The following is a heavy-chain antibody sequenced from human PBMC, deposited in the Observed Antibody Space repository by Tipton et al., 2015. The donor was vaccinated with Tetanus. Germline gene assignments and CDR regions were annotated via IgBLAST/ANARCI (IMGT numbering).Heavy chain of an antibody. CDR2: INHSGST. J-gene: IGHJ6*02. CDR3: ARVTAAGYYYYYYGMDV. D-gene: IGHD6-25*01. CDR1: GGSISSSSYY. Sequence: TLSLTCTVSGGSISSSSYYWGWIRQPPGKGLEWIGEINHSGSTSYNPSLKSRVMISVDTSKNQFSLNLSSVTAADTALYYCARVTAAGYYYYYYGMDVWGQGTTVTVSS. V-gene: IGHV4-39*07.